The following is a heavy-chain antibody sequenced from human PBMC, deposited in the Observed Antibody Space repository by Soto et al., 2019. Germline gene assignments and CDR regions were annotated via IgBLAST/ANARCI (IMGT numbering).Heavy chain of an antibody. J-gene: IGHJ3*01. CDR2: MYYRSKWFH. CDR1: GDSVSSDITS. D-gene: IGHD3-10*01. CDR3: ARGNALDV. Sequence: QGQLQQSGPGLVKPSQTLSLTCAISGDSVSSDITSWNWIRQSPSRGLEWLGRMYYRSKWFHDYAASVKSRITINPDTSKNQFSLELNSMTPEDTAVYYCARGNALDVWGQGTVVTVSS. V-gene: IGHV6-1*01.